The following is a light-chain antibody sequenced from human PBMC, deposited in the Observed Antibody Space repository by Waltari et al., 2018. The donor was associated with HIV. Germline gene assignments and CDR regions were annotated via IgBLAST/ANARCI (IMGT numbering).Light chain of an antibody. Sequence: DVQMTHPPSTLSASVGDRVTITCRASKSISTLLAWQQQKPGKAPKLLIYKASTLESGVPSRFSGSGSGAEFTLTISSLQPEDFATYYCQHYSGNSRTFGQGTKVEIK. CDR3: QHYSGNSRT. CDR2: KAS. CDR1: KSISTL. V-gene: IGKV1-5*03. J-gene: IGKJ1*01.